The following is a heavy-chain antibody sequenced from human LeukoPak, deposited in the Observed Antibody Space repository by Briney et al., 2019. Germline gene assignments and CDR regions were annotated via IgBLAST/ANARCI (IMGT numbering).Heavy chain of an antibody. CDR2: IYWDDDK. J-gene: IGHJ3*02. CDR1: GFSRSISGVG. CDR3: AHRSHLHAFDI. V-gene: IGHV2-5*02. Sequence: SGPTLLNPTHTLTLTCTFSGFSRSISGVGLGWIRQPPGKALEWLALIYWDDDKRYSPSLKSRLTITKDTSKNQVVLTMTNMDPVDTATYYCAHRSHLHAFDIWGQGTMVTVSS.